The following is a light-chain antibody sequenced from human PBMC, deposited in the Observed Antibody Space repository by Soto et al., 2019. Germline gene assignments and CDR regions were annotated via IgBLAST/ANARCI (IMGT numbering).Light chain of an antibody. Sequence: EVVMTQSPATLSVSPGERATLSCRASQSVSSNLAWYQQKPGQAPRLLIYGASTRATGIPARFSGHGSGKEFTLTISSLQSEDFAVYYCQQYNNWWTFGQGTKVEIK. J-gene: IGKJ1*01. CDR1: QSVSSN. V-gene: IGKV3-15*01. CDR2: GAS. CDR3: QQYNNWWT.